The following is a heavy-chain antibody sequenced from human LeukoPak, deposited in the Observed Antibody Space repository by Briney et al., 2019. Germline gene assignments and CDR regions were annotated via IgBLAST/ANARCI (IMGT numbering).Heavy chain of an antibody. J-gene: IGHJ4*02. CDR3: AKDYDTMGYYFDY. CDR1: RFTFDDYD. CDR2: ISWNSGSI. Sequence: SLRLSCAASRFTFDDYDMHRVPPAPRKGLVGVSGISWNSGSIGYADSVKGRFTISRDNAKNSLYLQMNSLRAEDTALYYCAKDYDTMGYYFDYWGQGTLVTVSS. V-gene: IGHV3-9*01. D-gene: IGHD3-22*01.